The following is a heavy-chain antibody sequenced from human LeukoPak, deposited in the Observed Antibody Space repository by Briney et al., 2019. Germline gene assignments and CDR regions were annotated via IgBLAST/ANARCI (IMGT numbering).Heavy chain of an antibody. V-gene: IGHV3-30-3*01. CDR3: ACGEYGTSVPHFDY. CDR2: ISYDGSNK. CDR1: GFTFSSYA. D-gene: IGHD2/OR15-2a*01. Sequence: GGSLRLSCAASGFTFSSYAMHWVRQAPGKGLEWVAVISYDGSNKYYAGSVKGRFTISRDNSKNTLYLQMNSLRAEDTAVYYCACGEYGTSVPHFDYWGQGTLVTVSS. J-gene: IGHJ4*02.